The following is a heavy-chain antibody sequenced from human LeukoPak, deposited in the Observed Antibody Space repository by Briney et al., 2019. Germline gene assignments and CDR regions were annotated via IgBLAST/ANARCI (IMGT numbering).Heavy chain of an antibody. V-gene: IGHV3-21*01. CDR1: GFTFTNYN. D-gene: IGHD3-10*01. CDR2: ITISRTAI. Sequence: GGSLRLSCAASGFTFTNYNMNWVRQAPGKGLEWISSITISRTAIYYADSVKGRFTISRDNAKNSLYLHMYSLRVEDTAVYFCARDPPDWFGEDCMDVWGQGTTVIVSS. CDR3: ARDPPDWFGEDCMDV. J-gene: IGHJ6*02.